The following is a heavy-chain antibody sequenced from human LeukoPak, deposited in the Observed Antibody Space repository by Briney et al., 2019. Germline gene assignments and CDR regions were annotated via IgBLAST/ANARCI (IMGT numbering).Heavy chain of an antibody. V-gene: IGHV4-39*07. J-gene: IGHJ4*02. CDR1: GASISGSGYY. D-gene: IGHD3-16*01. Sequence: PETLSLTCAVSGASISGSGYYLGWIRQPPGKGLEWIGSIYYSGSTYYNPSLKSRVTISVDTSKNQFSLKLSSVTAADTAVYYCARLQRGGVLDYWGQGTLVTVSS. CDR2: IYYSGST. CDR3: ARLQRGGVLDY.